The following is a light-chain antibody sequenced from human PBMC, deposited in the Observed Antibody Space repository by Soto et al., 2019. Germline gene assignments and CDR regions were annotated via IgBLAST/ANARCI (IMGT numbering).Light chain of an antibody. Sequence: ELVLTQSPGTLSVSPGERATLSCRASQSVRNSKLAWYQQKPGQAPMLLIYDAFSRATAFPVRFSGIGSGTDSILTISRLAPEDFAVYFCQQYDSTPWTFGQGTKVDMK. CDR3: QQYDSTPWT. CDR2: DAF. CDR1: QSVRNSK. V-gene: IGKV3-20*01. J-gene: IGKJ1*01.